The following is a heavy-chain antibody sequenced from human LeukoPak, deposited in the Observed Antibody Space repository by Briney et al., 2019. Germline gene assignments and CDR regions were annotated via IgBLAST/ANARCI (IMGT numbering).Heavy chain of an antibody. CDR1: GFTVNSNY. J-gene: IGHJ4*02. D-gene: IGHD6-19*01. V-gene: IGHV3-53*01. CDR2: TYSGGGT. CDR3: AKARRQHSSGWSFDY. Sequence: GGSLRLSCAASGFTVNSNYMSWVRQAPGKGVEWVSVTYSGGGTYYADSVKGRFTISRDNSKNTLYLQMNSLRAEDTAVYYCAKARRQHSSGWSFDYWGQGTLVTVSS.